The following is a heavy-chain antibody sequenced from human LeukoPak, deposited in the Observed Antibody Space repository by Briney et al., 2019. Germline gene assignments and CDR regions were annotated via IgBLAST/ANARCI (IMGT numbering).Heavy chain of an antibody. J-gene: IGHJ3*02. Sequence: KPGGSLRLSCAASGFTFSNYDMNWVRQAPGKGLEWVSSISSGSSNIFYADSVKGRFTISRDNAKNSLYLQMNSLRAEDTAVYCCARQVGVDDAFDIWGQGTMVTISS. CDR1: GFTFSNYD. CDR3: ARQVGVDDAFDI. CDR2: ISSGSSNI. D-gene: IGHD1-26*01. V-gene: IGHV3-21*01.